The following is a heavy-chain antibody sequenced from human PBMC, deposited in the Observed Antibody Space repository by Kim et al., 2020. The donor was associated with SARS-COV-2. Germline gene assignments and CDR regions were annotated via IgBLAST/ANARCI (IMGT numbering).Heavy chain of an antibody. D-gene: IGHD3-10*01. V-gene: IGHV4-34*01. Sequence: TNRVTISVDTSKNPFSLKLSSVTAADTAVYYCARGGGMVRAAYYYYGMDVWGQGTTVTVSS. J-gene: IGHJ6*02. CDR3: ARGGGMVRAAYYYYGMDV.